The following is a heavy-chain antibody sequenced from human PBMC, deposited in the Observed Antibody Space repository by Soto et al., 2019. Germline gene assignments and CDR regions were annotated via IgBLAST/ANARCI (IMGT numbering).Heavy chain of an antibody. CDR3: ARGGNPIDY. Sequence: ASVKVSCKASGGTFSSYAISWVRQAPGQGLEWMGWISAYNGNTNYAQKFQGRVTMTTDTSTSTAYMEVRSLRFDDTAVYYCARGGNPIDYWGQGTLVTVSS. J-gene: IGHJ4*02. D-gene: IGHD3-16*01. CDR1: GGTFSSYA. V-gene: IGHV1-18*01. CDR2: ISAYNGNT.